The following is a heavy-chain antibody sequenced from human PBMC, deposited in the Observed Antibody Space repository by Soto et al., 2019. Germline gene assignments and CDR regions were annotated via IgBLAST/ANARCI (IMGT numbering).Heavy chain of an antibody. CDR3: ARDSGRWDYYFSGIDV. D-gene: IGHD6-25*01. J-gene: IGHJ6*02. Sequence: QVRLVQSGAELREPGASVKVSCKASGYTFTTYAMHWVRQAPGQRLEWVGWINAGTGSTKYSQTFQGRVTITRDTSASTAYMELSSLRSEDTAVYYCARDSGRWDYYFSGIDVWCQGTTVTVPS. CDR2: INAGTGST. V-gene: IGHV1-3*01. CDR1: GYTFTTYA.